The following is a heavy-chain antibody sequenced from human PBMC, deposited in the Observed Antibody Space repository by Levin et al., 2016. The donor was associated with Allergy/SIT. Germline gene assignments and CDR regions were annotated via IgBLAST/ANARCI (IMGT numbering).Heavy chain of an antibody. CDR1: GFTFSSYA. V-gene: IGHV3-23*01. Sequence: GESLKISCAASGFTFSSYAMSWVRQAPGKGLEWVSGIRGSGGSTYYADSVKGRFTISRDNSKNTLYLQMNSLRAEDTAVYYCAKDQGGYCSGGSCFDAFDIWGQGTMVTVSS. CDR3: AKDQGGYCSGGSCFDAFDI. CDR2: IRGSGGST. J-gene: IGHJ3*02. D-gene: IGHD2-15*01.